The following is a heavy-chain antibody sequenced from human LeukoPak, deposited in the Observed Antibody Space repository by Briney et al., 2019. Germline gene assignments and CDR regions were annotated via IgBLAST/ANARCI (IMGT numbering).Heavy chain of an antibody. D-gene: IGHD6-19*01. J-gene: IGHJ4*02. V-gene: IGHV3-30*04. CDR2: ISYDGSNK. CDR1: GFTFSSYA. Sequence: PGGSLRLSCAASGFTFSSYAMHWVRQAPGKGLEWVAVISYDGSNKYYADSVKGRFTISRDNSKNTLYLQMNSLRAEDTAVYYCARSPGGIAVAGTGTLFDYWGQGTLVTVSS. CDR3: ARSPGGIAVAGTGTLFDY.